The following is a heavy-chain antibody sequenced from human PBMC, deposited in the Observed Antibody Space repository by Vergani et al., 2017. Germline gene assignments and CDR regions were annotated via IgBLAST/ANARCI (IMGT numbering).Heavy chain of an antibody. J-gene: IGHJ4*02. CDR1: GFTFSSYS. CDR2: ISSSISYI. Sequence: EVQLLESGGGLVQPGGSLRLSCAASGFTFSSYSMNWVRQAPGKGLEWVSSISSSISYIYYADSVKGRFTFSRDNAKNSLYLQMNSLRAEDTAVYYCAGGRYYGSWRYYDYWGQGTLVTVSS. D-gene: IGHD3-10*01. V-gene: IGHV3-21*04. CDR3: AGGRYYGSWRYYDY.